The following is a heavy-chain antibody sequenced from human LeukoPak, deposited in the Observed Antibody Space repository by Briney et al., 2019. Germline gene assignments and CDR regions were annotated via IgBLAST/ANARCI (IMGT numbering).Heavy chain of an antibody. D-gene: IGHD2-2*01. CDR3: ARTSRPLHCSSTSCPFDY. J-gene: IGHJ4*02. Sequence: SVKVSCKASGGTFSSYAISWVRQAPGQGLEWMGGIIPIFGTANYAQKFQGRVTITADESTSTAYMELSSLRSEDTAVYYCARTSRPLHCSSTSCPFDYWGQGTLVTVSS. CDR1: GGTFSSYA. V-gene: IGHV1-69*13. CDR2: IIPIFGTA.